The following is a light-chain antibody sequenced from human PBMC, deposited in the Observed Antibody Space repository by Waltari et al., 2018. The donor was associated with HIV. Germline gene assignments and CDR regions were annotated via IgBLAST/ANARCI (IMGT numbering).Light chain of an antibody. CDR1: QSVFYSSNNKNY. J-gene: IGKJ4*01. Sequence: DIVMTQSPDSLAVSLGARATIHCKSSQSVFYSSNNKNYLAWYQQKPGQPPKLLIYWASARESGVPGRFSGSGSGTDFTLTISSLQAEDVAVYYCQQYYTTPLTFGGGTKVEIK. CDR2: WAS. CDR3: QQYYTTPLT. V-gene: IGKV4-1*01.